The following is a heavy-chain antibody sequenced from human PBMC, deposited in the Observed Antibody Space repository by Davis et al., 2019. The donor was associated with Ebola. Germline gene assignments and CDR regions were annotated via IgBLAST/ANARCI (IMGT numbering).Heavy chain of an antibody. J-gene: IGHJ6*02. CDR2: FGTVGDT. CDR1: GFIFRNYV. CDR3: VKDSSNIWFDI. Sequence: GGSLRLSCETSGFIFRNYVMSWVRQAPGKGLERVSTFGTVGDTYYADSVKGRFAMSRDNSRGTLYLQMNSLRVEDSAIYYCVKDSSNIWFDIWGQGTTVTVSS. V-gene: IGHV3-23*01. D-gene: IGHD3-9*01.